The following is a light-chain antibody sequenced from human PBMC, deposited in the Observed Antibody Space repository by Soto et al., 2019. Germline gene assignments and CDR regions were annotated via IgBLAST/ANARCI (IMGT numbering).Light chain of an antibody. CDR1: SNDIGGYDY. CDR2: EVS. J-gene: IGLJ2*01. V-gene: IGLV2-14*03. Sequence: QSVLTQPASVSGSPGQSITISCTGTSNDIGGYDYVSWYQQHPGKAPKLIIFEVSNRPSGVSNRFSGSKSGNTASLTISGLQAEDEADYYCSSYTSATTLFGGGTKVTVL. CDR3: SSYTSATTL.